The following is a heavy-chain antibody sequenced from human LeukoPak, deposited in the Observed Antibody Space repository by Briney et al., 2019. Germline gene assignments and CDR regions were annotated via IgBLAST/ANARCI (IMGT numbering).Heavy chain of an antibody. CDR2: IIPIFGTA. CDR3: ARDKGYDILTGYLAGARAPGGTELDY. D-gene: IGHD3-9*01. V-gene: IGHV1-69*13. Sequence: GASVKVSCKASGGTFSSYAISWVRQAPGQGLEWMGGIIPIFGTANYAQKFQGRVTITADESTSTAYMELSSLRSEDTAVYYCARDKGYDILTGYLAGARAPGGTELDYWGQGTLVTVSS. J-gene: IGHJ4*02. CDR1: GGTFSSYA.